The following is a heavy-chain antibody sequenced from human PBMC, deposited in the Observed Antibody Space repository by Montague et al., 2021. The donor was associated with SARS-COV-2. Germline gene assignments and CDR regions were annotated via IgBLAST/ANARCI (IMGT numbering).Heavy chain of an antibody. D-gene: IGHD6-19*01. Sequence: SETLYLTCAVYGGSFSGYYWSWIRQPPEKGLEWIGEINHSGSTNYNPSLKSRVTISVDTSKNQFSLKLSSVTAADTAVYYCARGSRQWLVRPPHYYYFDYWGQGTLVTVSS. CDR2: INHSGST. J-gene: IGHJ4*02. V-gene: IGHV4-34*01. CDR1: GGSFSGYY. CDR3: ARGSRQWLVRPPHYYYFDY.